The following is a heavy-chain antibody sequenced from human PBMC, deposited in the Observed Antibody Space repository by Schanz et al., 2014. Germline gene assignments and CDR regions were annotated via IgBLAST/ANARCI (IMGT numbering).Heavy chain of an antibody. Sequence: QVQLVQSGAELKNPGASVKVSCKASGYSFSAYYIHWMRQAPGQGLEWLGRFTHISQKFQGRVTMTRDTYSPTAYMELNSLRSDDTAVYYCVRELSGGTFDYWGQGALVTVSS. D-gene: IGHD1-1*01. CDR3: VRELSGGTFDY. J-gene: IGHJ4*02. V-gene: IGHV1-2*06. CDR2: FT. CDR1: GYSFSAYY.